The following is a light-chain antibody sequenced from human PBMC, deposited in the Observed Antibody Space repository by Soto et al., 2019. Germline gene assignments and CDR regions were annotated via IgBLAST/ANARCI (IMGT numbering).Light chain of an antibody. CDR3: QQRSNCLYT. V-gene: IGKV3D-11*02. J-gene: IGKJ2*01. CDR2: DAS. Sequence: EIVLTQSPATLSLSPGERATLSCRASQSVSSYLAWYQQKPGQAPRLLIYDASNRATGIPARFSGSGPGTDFTLTISSLEPEDFAVYYCQQRSNCLYTFGQGTKLEIK. CDR1: QSVSSY.